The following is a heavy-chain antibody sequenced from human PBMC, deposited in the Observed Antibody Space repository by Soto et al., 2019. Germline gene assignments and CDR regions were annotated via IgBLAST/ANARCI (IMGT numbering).Heavy chain of an antibody. CDR1: GGSFSGYY. J-gene: IGHJ6*02. Sequence: SETLSLTCAVYGGSFSGYYWSWIRQPPGKGLEWIGEINHSGSTNYNPSLKSRVTISVDTSKNQFSLKLSSVTAADTAVYYCARLILTGYYYYGMDVWGQGTTVTVSS. D-gene: IGHD3-9*01. CDR3: ARLILTGYYYYGMDV. V-gene: IGHV4-34*01. CDR2: INHSGST.